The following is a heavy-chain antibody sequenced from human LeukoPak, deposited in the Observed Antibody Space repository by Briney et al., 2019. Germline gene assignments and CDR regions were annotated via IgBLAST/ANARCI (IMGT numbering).Heavy chain of an antibody. J-gene: IGHJ3*02. V-gene: IGHV3-74*01. CDR1: GFTFSNYW. D-gene: IGHD6-19*01. CDR3: ARGRYSSGWYTLDI. CDR2: INSDGINT. Sequence: GGSLRLSCAASGFTFSNYWMHWVRQAPGKGLVWVSRINSDGINTSYAGSVKGQFTISRDNAKNTLNLQVNSLRAEDTAVYYCARGRYSSGWYTLDIWGQGTMVTVSS.